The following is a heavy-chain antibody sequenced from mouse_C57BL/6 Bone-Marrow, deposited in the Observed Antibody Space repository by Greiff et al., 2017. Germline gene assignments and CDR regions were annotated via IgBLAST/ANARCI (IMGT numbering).Heavy chain of an antibody. Sequence: VQLKESGPVLVKPGASVKMSCKASGYTFTDYYMNWVKQSHGKSLEWIGVINPYNGGTSYNQKFKGKATLTVDKSSSTAYMELNSLTSEDSAVYYCARAYYPDVWGTGTTVTVSS. V-gene: IGHV1-19*01. CDR2: INPYNGGT. CDR3: ARAYYPDV. J-gene: IGHJ1*03. D-gene: IGHD2-10*01. CDR1: GYTFTDYY.